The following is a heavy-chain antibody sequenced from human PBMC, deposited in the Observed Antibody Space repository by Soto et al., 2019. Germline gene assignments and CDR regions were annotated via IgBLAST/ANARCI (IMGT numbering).Heavy chain of an antibody. Sequence: GESLKISCKVSVYSFTSYWISWVRQMPGKGLEWMGRIDPSDSYTNYSPSFQGHVTISADKSISTAYLQWSSLKASDTAMYYCARQSDSSGYYYYYGMDVWGQGTTVTVSS. D-gene: IGHD3-22*01. J-gene: IGHJ6*02. V-gene: IGHV5-10-1*01. CDR2: IDPSDSYT. CDR3: ARQSDSSGYYYYYGMDV. CDR1: VYSFTSYW.